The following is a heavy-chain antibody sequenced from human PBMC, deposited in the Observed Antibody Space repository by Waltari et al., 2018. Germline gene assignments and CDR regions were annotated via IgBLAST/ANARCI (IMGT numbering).Heavy chain of an antibody. Sequence: QLQLQESGPGLVKPSETLSLTCSVSGVSITSNRHYWGWIRQPPGQGRGWIGTMSYSGATYSSPSLESRVTVSRDTSKNQLSLKLVSVTAADTAVYYCATYIGASVGTAAFDVWGQGTMVTVSS. CDR3: ATYIGASVGTAAFDV. V-gene: IGHV4-39*01. J-gene: IGHJ3*01. D-gene: IGHD5-12*01. CDR2: MSYSGAT. CDR1: GVSITSNRHY.